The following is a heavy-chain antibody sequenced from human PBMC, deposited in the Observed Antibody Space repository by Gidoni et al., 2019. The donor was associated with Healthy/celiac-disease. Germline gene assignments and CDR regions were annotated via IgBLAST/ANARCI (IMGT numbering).Heavy chain of an antibody. V-gene: IGHV4-39*01. Sequence: QLQLQESGPGLVKPSETLSLTCTVSGGSISSSSYYWGWIRQPPGKGLEWIGSIYYSGSTYYNPSLKSRVTISVDTSKNQFSLKLSSVTAADTAVYYCARGEGIAVAGTSWFDPWGQGTLVTVSS. J-gene: IGHJ5*02. CDR1: GGSISSSSYY. D-gene: IGHD6-19*01. CDR2: IYYSGST. CDR3: ARGEGIAVAGTSWFDP.